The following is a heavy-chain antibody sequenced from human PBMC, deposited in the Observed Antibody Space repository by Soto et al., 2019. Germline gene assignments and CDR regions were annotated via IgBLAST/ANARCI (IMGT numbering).Heavy chain of an antibody. D-gene: IGHD6-25*01. CDR3: AREKRANGYFDY. CDR2: IKEDGSEK. Sequence: EVQLVESGGGLVPPGGSLRLYCAGAGFTFSSYWMSWVRQAPGKGLEWVANIKEDGSEKYYVDSVNGRFTISRDNAKNSLYLRMHSLRVADTAVYYCAREKRANGYFDYWGQGTLVAVSP. V-gene: IGHV3-7*01. J-gene: IGHJ4*02. CDR1: GFTFSSYW.